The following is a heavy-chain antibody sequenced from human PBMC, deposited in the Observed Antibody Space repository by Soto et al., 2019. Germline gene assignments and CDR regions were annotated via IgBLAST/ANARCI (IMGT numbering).Heavy chain of an antibody. J-gene: IGHJ6*02. Sequence: QVQLVESGGGVVQPGTSLGLSCAPSGFTFSSYGMYWVRQAPGQGLEWVAVVSYDGKNKYYADSVKGRFTISRDNAKNMLYLQMNSLRAEDTAVYYCAKDLGQQLVLNYGMDVWGHGTTVTVSS. D-gene: IGHD6-13*01. CDR2: VSYDGKNK. CDR1: GFTFSSYG. CDR3: AKDLGQQLVLNYGMDV. V-gene: IGHV3-30*18.